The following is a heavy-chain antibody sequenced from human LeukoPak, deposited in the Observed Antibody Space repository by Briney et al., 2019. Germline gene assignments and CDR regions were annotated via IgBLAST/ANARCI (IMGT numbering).Heavy chain of an antibody. D-gene: IGHD4/OR15-4a*01. CDR2: ITWNSGTV. CDR3: ARDSTIGV. CDR1: GFTFDNYA. J-gene: IGHJ4*02. Sequence: GGSLRLSCAVSGFTFDNYAMHWVRQAPGKGMEWVSGITWNSGTVAYADSVEGRFTNSRDNAKNSLYLQMESLRSEDTAFYYCARDSTIGVWGQGTLVTVSS. V-gene: IGHV3-9*01.